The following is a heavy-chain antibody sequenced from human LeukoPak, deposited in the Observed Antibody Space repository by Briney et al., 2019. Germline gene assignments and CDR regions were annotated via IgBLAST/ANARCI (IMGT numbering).Heavy chain of an antibody. CDR3: AKDLGSEMATFYYYYGMDV. CDR2: INSDGSST. CDR1: GFTFSSYW. Sequence: GGSLRLSCAASGFTFSSYWMHWVRQAPGKGLVWVSRINSDGSSTSYADSVKGRFTISRDNAKNTLYLQMNSLRAEDTAVYYCAKDLGSEMATFYYYYGMDVWGQGTTVTVSS. D-gene: IGHD5-24*01. V-gene: IGHV3-74*01. J-gene: IGHJ6*02.